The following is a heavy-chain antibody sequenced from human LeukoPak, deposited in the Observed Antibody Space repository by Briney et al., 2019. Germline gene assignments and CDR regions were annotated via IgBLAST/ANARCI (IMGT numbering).Heavy chain of an antibody. J-gene: IGHJ4*02. Sequence: KSSETPSLTCTVSGGSISSYYWSWIRQPPGKGLEWIGYIYYSGSTNYNPSLKSRVTISVDTSKNQFSLKLSSVTAADTAVYYCAGVEMATRGFGYWGQGTLVTVSS. V-gene: IGHV4-59*01. CDR3: AGVEMATRGFGY. CDR2: IYYSGST. CDR1: GGSISSYY. D-gene: IGHD5-24*01.